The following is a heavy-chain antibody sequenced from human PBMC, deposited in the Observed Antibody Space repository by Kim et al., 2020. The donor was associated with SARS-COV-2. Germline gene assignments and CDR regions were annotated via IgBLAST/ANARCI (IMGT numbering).Heavy chain of an antibody. J-gene: IGHJ5*02. CDR2: MNPNSGNT. CDR1: GYTFTSYD. CDR3: ARLQRRIRYFDWFAGWFDP. D-gene: IGHD3-9*01. Sequence: ASVKVSCKASGYTFTSYDINWVRQATGQGLEWMGWMNPNSGNTGYAQKFQGRVTMTRNTSISTAYMELSSLRSEDTAVYYCARLQRRIRYFDWFAGWFDPWGQGTLVTVSS. V-gene: IGHV1-8*01.